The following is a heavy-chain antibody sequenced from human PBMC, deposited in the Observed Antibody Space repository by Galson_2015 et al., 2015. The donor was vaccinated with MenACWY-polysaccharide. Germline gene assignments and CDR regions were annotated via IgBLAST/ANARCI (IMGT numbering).Heavy chain of an antibody. V-gene: IGHV3-21*01. CDR1: GFTFSGYS. Sequence: SLRLSCAASGFTFSGYSMNWVRQAPGKGLEWVSSFRSSTGSTHYADSVKGRFTISRDNAKNSLYLQMNSLRAEDTAVYYCARGDAFGEYGMDVWGQGTTVTVSS. CDR2: FRSSTGST. D-gene: IGHD3-10*01. J-gene: IGHJ6*02. CDR3: ARGDAFGEYGMDV.